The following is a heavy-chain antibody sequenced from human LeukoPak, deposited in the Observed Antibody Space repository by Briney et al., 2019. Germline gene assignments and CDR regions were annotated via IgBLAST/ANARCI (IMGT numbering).Heavy chain of an antibody. V-gene: IGHV3-7*03. J-gene: IGHJ4*02. CDR2: VKQDGSGE. Sequence: GGSLRLSCAASGLTFSSHWMSWVRQAPGKGLEWVANVKQDGSGEYYVDSVKGRFTISRDSAKNSLYLQMNSLRAEDTAVYYCARGDFDCWGQGTLVTVSS. CDR1: GLTFSSHW. CDR3: ARGDFDC.